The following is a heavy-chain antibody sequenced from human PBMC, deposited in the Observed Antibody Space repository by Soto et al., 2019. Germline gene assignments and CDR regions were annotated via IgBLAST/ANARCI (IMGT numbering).Heavy chain of an antibody. D-gene: IGHD2-8*01. CDR1: GFTFSSYW. V-gene: IGHV3-74*01. J-gene: IGHJ5*02. CDR3: AREHGVSRNWFDP. Sequence: GGSLRLSCAASGFTFSSYWMHWVRQAPGKGLVWVSRINSDGSSTSYADSVKGRFTISRDNAKNTLYLQMNSLRAEDTAVYYCAREHGVSRNWFDPWGQGTLVTVSS. CDR2: INSDGSST.